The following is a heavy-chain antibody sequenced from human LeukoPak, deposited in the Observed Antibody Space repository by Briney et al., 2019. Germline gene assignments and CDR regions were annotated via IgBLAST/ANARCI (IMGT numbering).Heavy chain of an antibody. D-gene: IGHD3-10*01. Sequence: GGSLRLSCAASGFTVSSNYMSWVRQAPGKGLEWVSVIYSGGSTYYADSVKGRFTISRDNSKNTLYLQMNSLRAEDTAVYYCARSLLWFGKSHWGQGTLVTVSS. CDR1: GFTVSSNY. J-gene: IGHJ4*02. V-gene: IGHV3-66*01. CDR2: IYSGGST. CDR3: ARSLLWFGKSH.